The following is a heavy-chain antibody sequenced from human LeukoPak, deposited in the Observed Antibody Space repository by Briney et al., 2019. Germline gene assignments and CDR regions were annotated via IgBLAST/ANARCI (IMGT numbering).Heavy chain of an antibody. V-gene: IGHV3-9*01. CDR2: ISWNSGSI. J-gene: IGHJ4*02. D-gene: IGHD3-22*01. CDR3: AKDIRDYYDSSGYDD. Sequence: GGSLRLSCAASGFTFDDYAMHWVRQAPGKGLEWVSGISWNSGSIGYADSVKGRFTISRDNAKNSLYLQMNSLRAEDTALYYCAKDIRDYYDSSGYDDWGQGTLVTVSS. CDR1: GFTFDDYA.